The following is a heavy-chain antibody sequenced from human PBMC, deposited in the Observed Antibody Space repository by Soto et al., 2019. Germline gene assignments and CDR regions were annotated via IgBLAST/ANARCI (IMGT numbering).Heavy chain of an antibody. CDR1: GFTFSSYA. J-gene: IGHJ6*03. V-gene: IGHV3-23*01. CDR2: ISGSGGST. Sequence: GGSLRLSCAASGFTFSSYAMSWVRQAPGKGLEWVSAISGSGGSTYYADSVKGRFTISRDNSKNTLYLQMNSLRAEDTAVYYCAKGSRITIFGVVLYYYYYMDVWGKGTTVTV. CDR3: AKGSRITIFGVVLYYYYYMDV. D-gene: IGHD3-3*01.